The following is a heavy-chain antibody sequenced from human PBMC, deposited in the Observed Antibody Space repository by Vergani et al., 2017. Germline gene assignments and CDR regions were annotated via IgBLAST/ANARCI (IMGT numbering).Heavy chain of an antibody. J-gene: IGHJ3*02. CDR2: IYYSGCT. CDR1: GGSISSSSYY. CDR3: ALEVEYYYDSSGLDAFDI. Sequence: QVQLQQWGAGLLKPSETLSLTCTVSGGSISSSSYYWGWIRQPPGKGLEWIGSIYYSGCTYYNPSLKSRVTISVDTSKNQFSLKLSSVTAADPAVYYCALEVEYYYDSSGLDAFDIWGQGTMVTVSS. V-gene: IGHV4-39*07. D-gene: IGHD3-22*01.